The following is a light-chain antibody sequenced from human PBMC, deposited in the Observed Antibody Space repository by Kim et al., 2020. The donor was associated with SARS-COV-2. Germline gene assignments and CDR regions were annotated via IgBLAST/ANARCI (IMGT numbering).Light chain of an antibody. J-gene: IGKJ4*01. V-gene: IGKV1-9*01. CDR1: RDISSY. Sequence: DIQLTQSPSFLSAAVGDRVTITCRASRDISSYLAWYQQKPGKAPKLVIHGASNLQGGVPSRFSGGGSGTEFTLTISSLQPEDFATYYCQHNSGYPLTFGGGTKVDIK. CDR2: GAS. CDR3: QHNSGYPLT.